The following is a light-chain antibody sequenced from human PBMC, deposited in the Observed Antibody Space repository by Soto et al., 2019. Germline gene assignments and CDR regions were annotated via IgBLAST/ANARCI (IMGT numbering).Light chain of an antibody. CDR1: SGSVSTSYY. CDR2: STN. Sequence: QTVVTQEPSFSVSPGGTVTLTCDLSSGSVSTSYYPSWYQQTPGQAPRTLIYSTNTRSSGVPDRFSGSILGNKAALTITGAQADDESDYYCVLYMGSGIWVFGGGPKLTVL. V-gene: IGLV8-61*01. J-gene: IGLJ3*02. CDR3: VLYMGSGIWV.